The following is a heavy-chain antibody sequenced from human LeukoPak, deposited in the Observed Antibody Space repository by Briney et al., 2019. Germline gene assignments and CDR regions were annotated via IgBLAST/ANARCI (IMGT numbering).Heavy chain of an antibody. CDR1: GGSISSYY. J-gene: IGHJ3*02. CDR2: IYYSGST. Sequence: PSETLSLTCTVSGGSISSYYWSWIRQPPGKGLEWIGYIYYSGSTNYNPSLKSRVTISVDTSKNQFSLKLSSVTAADTAVYYCARHYYDSLDDAFDIWGQGTMVTVSS. V-gene: IGHV4-59*01. D-gene: IGHD3-22*01. CDR3: ARHYYDSLDDAFDI.